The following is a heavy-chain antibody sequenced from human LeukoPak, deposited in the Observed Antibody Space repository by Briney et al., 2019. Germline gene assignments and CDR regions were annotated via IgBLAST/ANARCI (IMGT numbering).Heavy chain of an antibody. Sequence: ASVKVSCKASGGTFSSYAISWVRQAPGQGLEWMGWINPNSGGTNYAQKFQGRVTMTRDTSISTAYMELSRLRSDDTAVYYCARGPTYYDFWSGYYLDYFDYWGQGTLVTVSS. CDR2: INPNSGGT. CDR1: GGTFSSYA. V-gene: IGHV1-2*02. J-gene: IGHJ4*02. CDR3: ARGPTYYDFWSGYYLDYFDY. D-gene: IGHD3-3*01.